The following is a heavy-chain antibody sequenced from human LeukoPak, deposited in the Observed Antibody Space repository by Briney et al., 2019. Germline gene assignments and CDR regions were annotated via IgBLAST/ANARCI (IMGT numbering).Heavy chain of an antibody. V-gene: IGHV1-46*01. CDR1: GYTFTSYY. CDR3: ARRRNDFVWGSSRVIYFDY. D-gene: IGHD3-16*02. Sequence: ASVKVSCKASGYTFTSYYMHWVRQAPGQGLEWMGIINPSGGSTSYAQKFQGRVTMTRDTSTSTVYMELSSLRSEDTAVYYCARRRNDFVWGSSRVIYFDYWGQETLVAVSS. J-gene: IGHJ4*02. CDR2: INPSGGST.